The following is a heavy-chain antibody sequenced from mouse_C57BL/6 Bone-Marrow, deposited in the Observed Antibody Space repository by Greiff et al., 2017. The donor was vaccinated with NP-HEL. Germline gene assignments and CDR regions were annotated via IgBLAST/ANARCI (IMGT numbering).Heavy chain of an antibody. CDR2: IWRGGST. D-gene: IGHD4-1*02. J-gene: IGHJ1*03. V-gene: IGHV2-5*01. CDR3: AKKGPTGNWYLDV. Sequence: VQLQQSGPGLVQPSQSLSITCTVSGFSLTSYGVHWVRQSPGKGLEWLGVIWRGGSTDYNAAFMSRLSITKDNSKSQVFFKMNSLQAGDTAIYYCAKKGPTGNWYLDVWGTGTTVTVSS. CDR1: GFSLTSYG.